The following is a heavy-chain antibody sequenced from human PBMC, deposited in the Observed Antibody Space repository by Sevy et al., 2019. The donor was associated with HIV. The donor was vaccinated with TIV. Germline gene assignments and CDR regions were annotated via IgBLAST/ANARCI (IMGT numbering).Heavy chain of an antibody. V-gene: IGHV3-33*08. CDR3: ARAGDIVEVVAHYGMDV. D-gene: IGHD2-15*01. Sequence: GGSLRLSCAGSGFTFSSYGMHWVRQAPGKGLEWVAVIWYDGINKYYGDSVKGRFIISRDNSKNTVYLQMNSLRAEDTAVYYCARAGDIVEVVAHYGMDVWGQGTTVTVSS. J-gene: IGHJ6*02. CDR1: GFTFSSYG. CDR2: IWYDGINK.